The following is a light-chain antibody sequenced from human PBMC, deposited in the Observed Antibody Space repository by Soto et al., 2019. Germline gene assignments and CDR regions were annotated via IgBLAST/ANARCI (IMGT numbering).Light chain of an antibody. V-gene: IGKV1-39*01. Sequence: DIQMTQSPSSLSASVRDRVTITFRVSQSISCSLNWYQQKPGKAPKLLIYGASTLQSGVPSRFSGSGSGTDYTLTISSLQPEDFATYYCQQSYRTPTFGQGTRLEI. CDR2: GAS. CDR3: QQSYRTPT. J-gene: IGKJ5*01. CDR1: QSISCS.